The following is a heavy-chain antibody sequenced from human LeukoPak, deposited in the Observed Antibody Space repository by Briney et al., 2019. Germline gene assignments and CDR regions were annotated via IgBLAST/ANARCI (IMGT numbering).Heavy chain of an antibody. CDR1: GFTFSSYW. J-gene: IGHJ6*03. Sequence: PGGSLRLSCVASGFTFSSYWMHWVRQGPGKGLVWVSRINSDGSSTNYADSVKGRFTISRDNAKNTLYLQMKGLRAEDTAVYYCARGQVFGDYYYMDVWGKGTTVTVSS. CDR3: ARGQVFGDYYYMDV. V-gene: IGHV3-74*01. CDR2: INSDGSST. D-gene: IGHD3-3*01.